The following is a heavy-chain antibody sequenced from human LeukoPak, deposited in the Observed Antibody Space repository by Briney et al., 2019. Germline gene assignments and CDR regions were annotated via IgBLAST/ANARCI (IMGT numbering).Heavy chain of an antibody. J-gene: IGHJ4*02. CDR2: IIPIFGTA. Sequence: ASVKVSCKASGGTFSSYAISWVRQAPGQGLEWMGGIIPIFGTANYAQKFQGRVTITADESTSTAYMELSSLRSEDTAVYYCARGGYSYARQSELFDYWGQGTLVTVSS. V-gene: IGHV1-69*13. CDR3: ARGGYSYARQSELFDY. D-gene: IGHD5-18*01. CDR1: GGTFSSYA.